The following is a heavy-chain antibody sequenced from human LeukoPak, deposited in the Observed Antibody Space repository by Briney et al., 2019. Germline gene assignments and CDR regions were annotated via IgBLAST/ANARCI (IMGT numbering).Heavy chain of an antibody. J-gene: IGHJ5*02. D-gene: IGHD3-9*01. CDR3: ARGTGPLTDNWFDP. Sequence: PSENLSLTCAVYGGSFSGYYWSWIRQPPGKGLEWIGEINHSGSTNYNPSLKSRVTISVDTSKNQFSLKLSSVTAADTAVYYCARGTGPLTDNWFDPWGQGTLVTVSS. V-gene: IGHV4-34*01. CDR1: GGSFSGYY. CDR2: INHSGST.